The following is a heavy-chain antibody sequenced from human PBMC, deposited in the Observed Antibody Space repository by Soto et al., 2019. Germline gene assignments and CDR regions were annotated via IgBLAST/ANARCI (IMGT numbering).Heavy chain of an antibody. J-gene: IGHJ4*02. CDR3: ARGGGSGSYYPAHFDY. D-gene: IGHD3-10*01. CDR1: GGSISSHY. Sequence: SETLSLTCTVSGGSISSHYWSWIRQPAGKGLEWIGRIYTSGSTNYNPSLKSRVTMSVDTSKNQFSLKLSSVTAADTAVYYCARGGGSGSYYPAHFDYWGQGTLVTVSS. CDR2: IYTSGST. V-gene: IGHV4-4*07.